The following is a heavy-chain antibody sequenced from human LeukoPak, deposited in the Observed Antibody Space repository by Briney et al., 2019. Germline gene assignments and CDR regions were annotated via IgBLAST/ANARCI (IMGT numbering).Heavy chain of an antibody. CDR3: ARGVVAPEVCYFDY. D-gene: IGHD2-2*01. CDR2: IKQDGSEK. Sequence: GGSLRLSCAASGFTFSSYWMSWVRQAPGKGLEWVANIKQDGSEKYYVDSVKGRFTISRDNAKNSLYLQMNSLRAEDTAVYYCARGVVAPEVCYFDYWGQGTLVTVSS. CDR1: GFTFSSYW. V-gene: IGHV3-7*01. J-gene: IGHJ4*02.